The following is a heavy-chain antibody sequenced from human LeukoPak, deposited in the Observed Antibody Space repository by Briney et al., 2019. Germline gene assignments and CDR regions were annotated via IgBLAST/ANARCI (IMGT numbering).Heavy chain of an antibody. J-gene: IGHJ4*02. V-gene: IGHV4-34*01. CDR2: INHSGST. CDR3: ARAKLLWFRELLSYFDY. Sequence: SETLSLTCAVYGGSFSGYYWSWIRQPPGKGLEWIGEINHSGSTNYNPSLKSRVTISVDTSKNQFSLKLSSVTAADTAVYYCARAKLLWFRELLSYFDYWGQGTLVTVPS. CDR1: GGSFSGYY. D-gene: IGHD3-10*01.